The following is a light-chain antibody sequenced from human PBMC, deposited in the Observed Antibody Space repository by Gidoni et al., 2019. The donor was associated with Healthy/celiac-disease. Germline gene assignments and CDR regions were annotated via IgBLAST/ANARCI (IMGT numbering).Light chain of an antibody. V-gene: IGLV3-21*03. J-gene: IGLJ2*01. Sequence: SYVLTQPPSVSVAPGKTARITCGGNNTGSKSVHWDQQKPGQAPVLVVYDDSDRPSGIPERFSGSNSGNTATLTISRVEAGDEADYYCQVWDSSVVFGGGTKLTVL. CDR1: NTGSKS. CDR2: DDS. CDR3: QVWDSSVV.